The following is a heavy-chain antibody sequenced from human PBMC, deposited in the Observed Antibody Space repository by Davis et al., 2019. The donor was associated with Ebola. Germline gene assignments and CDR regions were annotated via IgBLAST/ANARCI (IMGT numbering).Heavy chain of an antibody. Sequence: PSETLSLTCTVSGGSISSGCYYWSWIRQPPGKGLEWIGEINHSGSTNYNPSLKSRVTISVDTSKNQFSLKLSSVTAADTAVYYCASRGWPRFIWWGQGTLVTVSS. D-gene: IGHD2-21*01. CDR3: ASRGWPRFIW. J-gene: IGHJ4*02. V-gene: IGHV4-39*07. CDR1: GGSISSGCYY. CDR2: INHSGST.